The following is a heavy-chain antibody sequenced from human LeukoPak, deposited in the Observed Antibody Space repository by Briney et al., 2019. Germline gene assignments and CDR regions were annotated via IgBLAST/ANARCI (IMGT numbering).Heavy chain of an antibody. J-gene: IGHJ4*02. D-gene: IGHD7-27*01. V-gene: IGHV1-18*01. Sequence: ASVKVSCKASGYTFTSHGLSWARQAPGQGLEWMGWISIYSGNTNYAQKFQDRISMTTDTSTSTAYMELRSLKSDDTAVYYCARDPGGTWGFDYWGQGALVTVSS. CDR1: GYTFTSHG. CDR3: ARDPGGTWGFDY. CDR2: ISIYSGNT.